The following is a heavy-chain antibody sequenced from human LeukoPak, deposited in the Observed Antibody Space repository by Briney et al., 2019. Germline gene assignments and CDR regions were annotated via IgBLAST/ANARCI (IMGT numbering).Heavy chain of an antibody. V-gene: IGHV4-59*08. CDR1: GGFNTHYY. CDR2: IYHSGST. CDR3: ARGSSWTTLDY. D-gene: IGHD6-13*01. Sequence: SETLSLTCSVSGGFNTHYYWTWIRQPPGKELEWIGYIYHSGSTKYNPSLKSRVTISVDTSKNHFSLKLSSVTAADTAVYYCARGSSWTTLDYWGQGTLVTVSS. J-gene: IGHJ4*02.